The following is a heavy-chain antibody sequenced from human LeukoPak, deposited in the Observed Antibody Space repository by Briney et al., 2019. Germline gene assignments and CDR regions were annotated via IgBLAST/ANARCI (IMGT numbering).Heavy chain of an antibody. D-gene: IGHD6-19*01. CDR1: GLIFSDAW. J-gene: IGHJ4*02. CDR2: IANKINSERK. Sequence: GGSLRLSCAASGLIFSDAWMGWVRQAPGKGLEWVGRIANKINSERKDYAAPVRGRFSISRDDSENTLYLQMNSLRAEDTAVYYCAKDRGPQWVPLYYFDYWGQGTLVTVSS. CDR3: AKDRGPQWVPLYYFDY. V-gene: IGHV3-15*04.